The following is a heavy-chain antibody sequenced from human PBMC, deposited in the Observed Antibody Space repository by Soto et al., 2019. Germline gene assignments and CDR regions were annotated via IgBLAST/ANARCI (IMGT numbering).Heavy chain of an antibody. D-gene: IGHD3-9*01. CDR3: ARGLLGLRWILNGYHYYGRDV. CDR1: GFTFSSYA. CDR2: ISYDGSNK. Sequence: GGSLRLSCAASGFTFSSYAMHWVRQAPGKGLEWVAVISYDGSNKYYADSVKGRFTISRDNSKNTLYLQMNSLRAEDTAVYYCARGLLGLRWILNGYHYYGRDVWGQGT. J-gene: IGHJ6*02. V-gene: IGHV3-30-3*01.